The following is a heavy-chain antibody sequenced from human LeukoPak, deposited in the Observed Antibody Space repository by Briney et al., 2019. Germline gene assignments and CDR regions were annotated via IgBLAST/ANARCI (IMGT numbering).Heavy chain of an antibody. J-gene: IGHJ4*02. CDR3: ARVLSVRGVTTALGY. D-gene: IGHD4-17*01. CDR2: NPNSGGT. V-gene: IGHV1-2*02. Sequence: NPNSGGTNYAQKFQVRVTMTRDTSISTAYMELSRLRSDDTAVYYCARVLSVRGVTTALGYWGQGTLVTVSS.